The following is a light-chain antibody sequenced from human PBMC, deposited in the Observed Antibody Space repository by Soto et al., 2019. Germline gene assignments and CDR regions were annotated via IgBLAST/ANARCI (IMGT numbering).Light chain of an antibody. Sequence: EIVLTQSPGTLSLSPGERATLSCRASQSVSVNSLAWYQQKGGQAPRLLIYAASTRATGVPDRFSGTGSGTDFALTISRLETDDSEVYYCQQYGGSPFTFGPGTKVEIX. CDR1: QSVSVNS. J-gene: IGKJ3*01. CDR2: AAS. V-gene: IGKV3-20*01. CDR3: QQYGGSPFT.